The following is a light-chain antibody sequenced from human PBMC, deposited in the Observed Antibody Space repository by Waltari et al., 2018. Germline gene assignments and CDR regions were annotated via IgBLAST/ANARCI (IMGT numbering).Light chain of an antibody. CDR2: WAS. Sequence: DIVMTQSPDSLAVSLGERATINCKSSQSVLSRSNNRNYLAWYQQRPGQPPKKLIYWASTRESGVPDRISGSGSGTDFTLTISSLQADDVAVYYCQQYYSTPWTFGQGTKLEIK. J-gene: IGKJ1*01. CDR1: QSVLSRSNNRNY. V-gene: IGKV4-1*01. CDR3: QQYYSTPWT.